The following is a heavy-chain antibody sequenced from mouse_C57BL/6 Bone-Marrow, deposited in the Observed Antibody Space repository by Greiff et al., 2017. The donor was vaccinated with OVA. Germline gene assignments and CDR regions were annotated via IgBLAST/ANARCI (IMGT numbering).Heavy chain of an antibody. CDR2: IDPSDSYT. CDR3: ARCRQLRLHYYAMDY. V-gene: IGHV1-50*01. D-gene: IGHD3-2*02. J-gene: IGHJ4*01. Sequence: QVQLQQPGAELVKPGASVKLSCKASGYTFTSYWMQWVKQRPGQGLEWIGEIDPSDSYTNYNQKFKGKATLTVDTSSSTAYMQLSSLTSEDSAVYYCARCRQLRLHYYAMDYWGQGTSVTVSS. CDR1: GYTFTSYW.